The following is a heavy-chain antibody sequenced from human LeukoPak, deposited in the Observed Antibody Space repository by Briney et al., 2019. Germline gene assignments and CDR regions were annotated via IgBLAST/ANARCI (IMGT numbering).Heavy chain of an antibody. CDR1: GGSFSGYY. J-gene: IGHJ4*02. V-gene: IGHV4-34*01. D-gene: IGHD6-13*01. CDR2: INHSGST. CDR3: ARGRSSSSWPRPSDY. Sequence: PSETLSLTCAVYGGSFSGYYWSWIRQPPGKGLEWIGEINHSGSTNYNPSLKSRVTISVDTSKNQFSLKLSSVTAADTAVYYCARGRSSSSWPRPSDYWGQGTLVTVSS.